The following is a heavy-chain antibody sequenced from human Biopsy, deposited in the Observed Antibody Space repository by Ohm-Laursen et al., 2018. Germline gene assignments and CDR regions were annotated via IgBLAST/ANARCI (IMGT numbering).Heavy chain of an antibody. Sequence: RSLRLSCSAPGVTLSGYKMNWVRQVPGKGLEWVSGIKWNSGKIDYADSVKGRFTISRDNAKNSLYLHMNSLRTEDSAFYYCARDTGTMVRGVLYQWGQGTQVTVSS. CDR3: ARDTGTMVRGVLYQ. J-gene: IGHJ4*02. CDR2: IKWNSGKI. V-gene: IGHV3-9*01. CDR1: GVTLSGYK. D-gene: IGHD3-10*01.